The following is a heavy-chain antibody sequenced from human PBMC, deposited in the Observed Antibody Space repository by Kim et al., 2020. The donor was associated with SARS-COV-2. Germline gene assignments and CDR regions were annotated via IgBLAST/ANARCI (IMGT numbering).Heavy chain of an antibody. Sequence: ASVKVSCKASGYTFTSYGISWVRQAPGQGLEWMGWISAYNGNTNYAQKLQGRVTMTTDTSTSTAYMELRSLRSDDTAVYYCARDTAWYQLYYFDYWGQGTLVTVSS. CDR3: ARDTAWYQLYYFDY. CDR2: ISAYNGNT. V-gene: IGHV1-18*01. D-gene: IGHD2-2*01. CDR1: GYTFTSYG. J-gene: IGHJ4*02.